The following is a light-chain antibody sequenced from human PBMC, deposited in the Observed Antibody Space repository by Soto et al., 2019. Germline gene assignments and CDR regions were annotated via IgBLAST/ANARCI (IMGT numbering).Light chain of an antibody. Sequence: EIVLTQSPATLSLSPGERATLSCRASQSVSSYLAWYQQKRGQAPRLLIYDASSRATGIPARFSGSGSGTDFTLTISSLEPEDFAVYYCQQRTNWPAYTFGQGTKLEIK. J-gene: IGKJ2*01. CDR2: DAS. V-gene: IGKV3-11*01. CDR1: QSVSSY. CDR3: QQRTNWPAYT.